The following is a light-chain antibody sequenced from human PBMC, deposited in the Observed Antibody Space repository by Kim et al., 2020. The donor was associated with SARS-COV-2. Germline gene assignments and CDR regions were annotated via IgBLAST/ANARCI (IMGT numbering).Light chain of an antibody. Sequence: SVCHRVTFSCRASQRISAYLNWYQQKPEKAPTLRIYAASSLQSGVPSRFSGSGSGTDFTLTISSLQPEDFATYDCQQSYNTPPITFGQGTRLEIK. CDR1: QRISAY. CDR2: AAS. V-gene: IGKV1-39*01. J-gene: IGKJ5*01. CDR3: QQSYNTPPIT.